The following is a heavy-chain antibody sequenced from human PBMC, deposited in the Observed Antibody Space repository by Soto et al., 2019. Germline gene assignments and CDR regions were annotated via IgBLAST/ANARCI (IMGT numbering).Heavy chain of an antibody. Sequence: SDPLSLTCTVSDGSISTYFCNGIRQHAGKGLEWIGRIDNSGNTNYKPSLKSRVTMSADTSRNPFYLKLNYVNAADTAVYYCAREGQAFWSGPFDHWGQGALVTVS. CDR2: IDNSGNT. J-gene: IGHJ4*02. D-gene: IGHD3-3*01. CDR3: AREGQAFWSGPFDH. CDR1: DGSISTYF. V-gene: IGHV4-4*07.